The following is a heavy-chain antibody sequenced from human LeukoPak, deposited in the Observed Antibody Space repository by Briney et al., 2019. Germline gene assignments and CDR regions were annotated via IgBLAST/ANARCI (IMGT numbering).Heavy chain of an antibody. CDR3: ARGTFYGGNSGPFDY. Sequence: ASVKVSCKASGYTFTSYGISWVRQAPGQGLEWMGWISAYNGNTNYAQKLQGRVTMTTDTSTSTAYMELRSLRSDDTAAYYCARGTFYGGNSGPFDYWGQGTLVTVSS. D-gene: IGHD4-23*01. CDR2: ISAYNGNT. J-gene: IGHJ4*02. CDR1: GYTFTSYG. V-gene: IGHV1-18*01.